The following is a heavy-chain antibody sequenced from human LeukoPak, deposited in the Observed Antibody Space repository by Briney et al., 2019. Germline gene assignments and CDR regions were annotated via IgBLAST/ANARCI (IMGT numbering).Heavy chain of an antibody. Sequence: GGSLRLSCAASGFTFSDYYMSWIRQAPGKGLEWVAVISYDGSNKYYADSVKGRFTISRDNSKNTLYLQMNSLRAEDTAVYYCASVDYGDYGYWGQGTLVTVSS. CDR1: GFTFSDYY. V-gene: IGHV3-30*03. CDR2: ISYDGSNK. D-gene: IGHD4-17*01. CDR3: ASVDYGDYGY. J-gene: IGHJ4*02.